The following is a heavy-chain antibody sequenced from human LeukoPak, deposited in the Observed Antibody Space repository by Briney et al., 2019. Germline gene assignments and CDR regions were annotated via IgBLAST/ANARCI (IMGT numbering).Heavy chain of an antibody. Sequence: PSETLSLTCTVSGDSISSYYWSWIRQPPGKGLEWIGYIYHSGSTNYNPSLKSRVTISMDTSKSQFSLKLNSVTAADTAVYFCARHQASSGSPRFDYWGQGTLVTVSS. V-gene: IGHV4-59*08. CDR3: ARHQASSGSPRFDY. J-gene: IGHJ4*02. D-gene: IGHD3-10*01. CDR1: GDSISSYY. CDR2: IYHSGST.